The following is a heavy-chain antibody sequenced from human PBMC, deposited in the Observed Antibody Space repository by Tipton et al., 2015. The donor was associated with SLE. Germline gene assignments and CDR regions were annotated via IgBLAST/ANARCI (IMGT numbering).Heavy chain of an antibody. CDR3: ARTRYCSSTSCYTPHAFDI. CDR2: IYYSGST. V-gene: IGHV4-39*01. J-gene: IGHJ3*02. Sequence: TLSLTCTVSGGPISSSSYYWGWIRQPPGKGLEWIGSIYYSGSTYYNPSLKSRVTISVDTSKNQFSLKLSSVTAADTAVYYCARTRYCSSTSCYTPHAFDIWGQGTMVTVSS. D-gene: IGHD2-2*01. CDR1: GGPISSSSYY.